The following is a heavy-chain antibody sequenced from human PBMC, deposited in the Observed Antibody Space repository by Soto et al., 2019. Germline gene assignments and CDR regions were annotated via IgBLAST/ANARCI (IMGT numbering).Heavy chain of an antibody. CDR3: SRNVRGYCSSTRCPRPDY. CDR1: GFTFGDYA. V-gene: IGHV3-49*03. J-gene: IGHJ4*02. CDR2: IRNKAYGGTT. Sequence: GGSLRLSCTASGFTFGDYAMSWFRQAPGKGLEWVSFIRNKAYGGTTEYAASVKGRFTISRDDSKSIAYLQMNSLKTEDTAVYYCSRNVRGYCSSTRCPRPDYWGQGTLVTVSS. D-gene: IGHD2-2*01.